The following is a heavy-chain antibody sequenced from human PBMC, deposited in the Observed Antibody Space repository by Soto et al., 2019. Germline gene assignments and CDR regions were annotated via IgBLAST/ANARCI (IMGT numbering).Heavy chain of an antibody. CDR1: GFTLSVYA. D-gene: IGHD3-22*01. CDR3: ARYHYYDSSGYSDAAFDI. J-gene: IGHJ3*02. V-gene: IGHV3-64*01. Sequence: GGSLRLSCAASGFTLSVYAMYWVRQAPGKGLEYVSAISSNGGSTYYANSVRGRFTISRDNSKNTLYLQMGSLRAEDMAVYYRARYHYYDSSGYSDAAFDIWGQGTMVTVSS. CDR2: ISSNGGST.